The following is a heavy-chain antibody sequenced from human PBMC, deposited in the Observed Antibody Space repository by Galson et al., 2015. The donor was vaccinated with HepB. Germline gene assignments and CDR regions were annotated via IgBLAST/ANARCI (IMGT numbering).Heavy chain of an antibody. CDR2: ISFDGSNK. J-gene: IGHJ3*02. CDR1: GFTFSNYG. CDR3: AREVGAAGDWEDAFDI. D-gene: IGHD2-21*02. V-gene: IGHV3-30*03. Sequence: SLRLSCAGSGFTFSNYGMHWVRQAPGKGLDWVAMISFDGSNKFYADSVKGRFTISIDTSKNQFSLKLSSVTAADTGLYYCAREVGAAGDWEDAFDIWDQGTEVTVSS.